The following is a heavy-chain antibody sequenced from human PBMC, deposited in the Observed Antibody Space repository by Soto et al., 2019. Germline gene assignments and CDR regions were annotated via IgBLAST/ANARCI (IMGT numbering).Heavy chain of an antibody. CDR1: GFTFSNYW. V-gene: IGHV3-7*03. CDR2: IKQDGSEK. Sequence: PGASLRLSCAASGFTFSNYWMSWVRQAPGKGLEWVANIKQDGSEKYYVDSVKGRFTISRDNAKTSLYLQLNSLRAEDTAVYYCARARIHPYYKYWGQGTLVTGSS. D-gene: IGHD5-18*01. J-gene: IGHJ4*02. CDR3: ARARIHPYYKY.